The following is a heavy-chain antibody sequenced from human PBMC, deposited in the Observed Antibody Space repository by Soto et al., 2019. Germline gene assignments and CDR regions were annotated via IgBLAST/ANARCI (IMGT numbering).Heavy chain of an antibody. CDR1: GYTFTSYG. Sequence: GASVKVSCTASGYTFTSYGISWVRQAPGQGLEWMGWINPSDGNRNLAQKFEDRVTMTTATSTNTVFLELRSLKSDDTAIYYCAKSPFSFGATNFDYWGQGTLVTVSS. V-gene: IGHV1-18*01. CDR3: AKSPFSFGATNFDY. J-gene: IGHJ4*02. CDR2: INPSDGNR. D-gene: IGHD1-26*01.